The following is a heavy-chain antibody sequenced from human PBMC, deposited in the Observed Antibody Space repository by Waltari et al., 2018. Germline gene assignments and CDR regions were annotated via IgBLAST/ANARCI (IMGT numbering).Heavy chain of an antibody. CDR2: IYYSGST. V-gene: IGHV4-59*01. D-gene: IGHD4-17*01. CDR3: ARTTSYYYYYGMDV. CDR1: GGSISSYY. J-gene: IGHJ6*02. Sequence: QVQLQESGPGLVKPSETLSLTYTVSGGSISSYYWSWIRQPPGKGLEWIGYIYYSGSTNYNPSLKSRVTISVDTSKNQFSLKLSSVTAADTAVYYCARTTSYYYYYGMDVWGQGTTVTVSS.